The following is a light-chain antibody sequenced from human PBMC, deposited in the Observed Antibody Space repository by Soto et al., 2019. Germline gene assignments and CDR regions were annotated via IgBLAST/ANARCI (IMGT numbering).Light chain of an antibody. CDR1: QSVSSN. V-gene: IGKV3D-15*01. J-gene: IGKJ4*01. Sequence: EVVLTQSPVTLSLSPGERATLSCRASQSVSSNLAWYQQKPGQAPSLLIYDISARATGIPTRFSGSGSGTEFTLTISSLQSEDFAVYYCQQYNDWPLTFGGGTKGDIK. CDR2: DIS. CDR3: QQYNDWPLT.